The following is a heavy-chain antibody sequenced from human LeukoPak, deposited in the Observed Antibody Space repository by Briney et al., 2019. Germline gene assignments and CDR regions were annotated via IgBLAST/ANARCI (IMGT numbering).Heavy chain of an antibody. CDR2: IYTSGST. V-gene: IGHV4-61*02. CDR1: GGSISSGSYY. D-gene: IGHD3-10*01. Sequence: KPSQTLSLTCTVSGGSISSGSYYWSWIRQPAGKGLEWIGRIYTSGSTNYNPSLKSRVTISVDTSKNQFSLKLSSVTAADTAVYYCARLEPLGAADYYYYYGMDVWGQGTTVTVSS. J-gene: IGHJ6*02. CDR3: ARLEPLGAADYYYYYGMDV.